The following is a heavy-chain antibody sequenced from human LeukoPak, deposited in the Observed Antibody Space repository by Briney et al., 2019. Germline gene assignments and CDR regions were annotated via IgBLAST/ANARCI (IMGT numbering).Heavy chain of an antibody. CDR1: EFVFSDYY. V-gene: IGHV3-11*01. J-gene: IGHJ4*02. Sequence: GGSLRLSCAASEFVFSDYYMSWVRQAPGKGLEWVSYISSGGDTKYYADSVKGRLTISRDNAKNSLYLQMNNLRAEDTAVYYCAREMGGDYGSGTFFDLWGQGNMVTVSS. D-gene: IGHD3-10*01. CDR2: ISSGGDTK. CDR3: AREMGGDYGSGTFFDL.